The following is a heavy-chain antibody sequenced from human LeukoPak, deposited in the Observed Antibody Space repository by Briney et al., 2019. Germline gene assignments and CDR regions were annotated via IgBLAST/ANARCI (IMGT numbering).Heavy chain of an antibody. J-gene: IGHJ4*02. D-gene: IGHD5-24*01. Sequence: SETLSLTCTVSGGSISSSSYYWGWIRQPPGKGLEWIGSIYYSGSTYYNPSLKSRVTISVDTSKNQFSLKLSSVTAADTAVCYCARRRDGYNYDYWGQGTLVTVSS. CDR3: ARRRDGYNYDY. CDR1: GGSISSSSYY. V-gene: IGHV4-39*01. CDR2: IYYSGST.